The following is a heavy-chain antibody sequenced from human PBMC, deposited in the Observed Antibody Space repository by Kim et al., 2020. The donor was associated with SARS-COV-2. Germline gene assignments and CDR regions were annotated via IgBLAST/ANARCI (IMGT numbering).Heavy chain of an antibody. CDR3: AREDYGGNPDYFYGMDV. CDR2: IWYDGSGK. D-gene: IGHD4-17*01. CDR1: AFIFSSYG. J-gene: IGHJ6*02. V-gene: IGHV3-33*01. Sequence: GGSLRLSCAASAFIFSSYGMHWVRQAPGKGLEWVAVIWYDGSGKYYSDSVKGRFTISRDNSKNTLFLEMNSLRAEDTAIYYCAREDYGGNPDYFYGMDVWGQGTTVTVSS.